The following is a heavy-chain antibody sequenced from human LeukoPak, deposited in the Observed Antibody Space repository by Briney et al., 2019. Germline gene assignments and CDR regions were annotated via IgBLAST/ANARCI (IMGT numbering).Heavy chain of an antibody. CDR3: AKDTTSFRYFDY. Sequence: PGGSLRLSCAASRFIFSNYGMHWVRQAPGKGLEWAAFIRYDASNKYYADFVKGRFTISRDNSKNMLYLQMNSLRAEDTAVYYCAKDTTSFRYFDYWGQGTLVTVSS. V-gene: IGHV3-30*02. CDR1: RFIFSNYG. D-gene: IGHD1-14*01. CDR2: IRYDASNK. J-gene: IGHJ4*02.